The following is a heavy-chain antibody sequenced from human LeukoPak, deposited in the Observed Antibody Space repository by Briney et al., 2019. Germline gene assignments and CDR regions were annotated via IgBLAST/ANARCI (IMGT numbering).Heavy chain of an antibody. V-gene: IGHV4-39*01. J-gene: IGHJ3*02. CDR2: IYYSGST. CDR3: ARSSGPNVFDI. CDR1: SDSITRSGYF. Sequence: PSETLSLTCTVSSDSITRSGYFWGWIRQPPGKGLEWIGNIYYSGSTYYNPFLKSRVTISVDTSKNQFSLKLTPVTAADTAVYYCARSSGPNVFDIWGQGTMVTVSS. D-gene: IGHD3-22*01.